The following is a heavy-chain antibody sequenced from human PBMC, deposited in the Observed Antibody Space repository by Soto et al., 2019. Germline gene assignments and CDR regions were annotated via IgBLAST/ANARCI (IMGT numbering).Heavy chain of an antibody. CDR3: ARGVSDTAMAPFDY. Sequence: SETLSLTCAVYGGSFSGYYWSWIRQPPGKGLEWIGEINHSGSTNYNPSLKSRVTISVDTSKNQLSLKLSSVTAADTAVYYCARGVSDTAMAPFDYWGQGTLVTVSS. CDR1: GGSFSGYY. D-gene: IGHD5-18*01. V-gene: IGHV4-34*01. J-gene: IGHJ4*02. CDR2: INHSGST.